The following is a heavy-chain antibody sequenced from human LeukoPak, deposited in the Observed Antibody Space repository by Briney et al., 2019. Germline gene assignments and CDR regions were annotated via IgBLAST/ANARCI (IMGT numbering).Heavy chain of an antibody. CDR2: IIPIFGTA. Sequence: SVKVSCKASGGTSSSYAISWVRQAPGQGLEWMGGIIPIFGTANYAQKFQGRVTITTDESTSTAYMELSSLRSEDTAVYYCARGSFYCSSTSSCRIIGLQHWDQGTLVTVSS. D-gene: IGHD2-2*01. CDR3: ARGSFYCSSTSSCRIIGLQH. J-gene: IGHJ1*01. CDR1: GGTSSSYA. V-gene: IGHV1-69*05.